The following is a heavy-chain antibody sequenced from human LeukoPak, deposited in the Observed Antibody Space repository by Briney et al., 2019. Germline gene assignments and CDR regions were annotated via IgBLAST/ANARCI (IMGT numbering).Heavy chain of an antibody. J-gene: IGHJ4*02. CDR2: FYYCGST. CDR1: GFSISSGHY. Sequence: SESLSLICTVSGFSISSGHYWSWTRHPPGKGLEWIGYFYYCGSTFCNPALKNRVNISVDTSKNQFCLKLSSVPAADTAVYYCATLGVASPSPTTVVTPVYSGDYWGQRTPVTVSS. D-gene: IGHD4-23*01. CDR3: ATLGVASPSPTTVVTPVYSGDY. V-gene: IGHV4-30-4*01.